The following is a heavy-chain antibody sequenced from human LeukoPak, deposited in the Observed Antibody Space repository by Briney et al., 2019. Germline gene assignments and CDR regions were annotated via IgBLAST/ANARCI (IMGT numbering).Heavy chain of an antibody. D-gene: IGHD3-10*01. CDR1: DDSISDYY. J-gene: IGHJ4*02. Sequence: SETLSLTCTVSDDSISDYYRGWIRQPPGKGLEWIGYIYYSGSTNYNPSLKSRVTISVDTSKNQFSLKLSSVTAADTAVYYCARGGGPFRAFADYWGQGTLVTVSS. CDR3: ARGGGPFRAFADY. CDR2: IYYSGST. V-gene: IGHV4-59*01.